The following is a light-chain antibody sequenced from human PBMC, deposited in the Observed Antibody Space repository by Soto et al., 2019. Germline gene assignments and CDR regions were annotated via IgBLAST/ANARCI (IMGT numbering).Light chain of an antibody. J-gene: IGKJ4*01. CDR1: QSVSSY. CDR2: DES. V-gene: IGKV3-11*01. Sequence: EVVLTQSPATLSLSPGERATLSCRASQSVSSYLAWYQQKPGQAPRLLTYDESNRATGIPARFSGSGSAAEFSLTISSLQPEDFAAYFCQQLNNYPLTFGGGTKVEI. CDR3: QQLNNYPLT.